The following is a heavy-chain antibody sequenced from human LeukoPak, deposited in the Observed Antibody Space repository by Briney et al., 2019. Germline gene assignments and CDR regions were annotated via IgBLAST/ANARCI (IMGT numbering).Heavy chain of an antibody. CDR3: ARETRTLGVAATSWFDP. V-gene: IGHV3-33*01. J-gene: IGHJ5*02. CDR2: IWYDGSNK. Sequence: GGSLRLSCAASGFTFSSYGMHWVRQAPGKGLEWVAVIWYDGSNKYYADSVKGRFTISRDNSKNTLYLQMNSLRAEDTAVYYCARETRTLGVAATSWFDPWGQGTLVTVSS. CDR1: GFTFSSYG. D-gene: IGHD2-15*01.